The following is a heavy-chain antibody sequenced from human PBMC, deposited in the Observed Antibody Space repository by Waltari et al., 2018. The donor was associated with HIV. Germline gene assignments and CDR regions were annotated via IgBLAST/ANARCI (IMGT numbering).Heavy chain of an antibody. D-gene: IGHD3-3*01. CDR2: IIPLFGTV. J-gene: IGHJ5*02. Sequence: QVQLVPSGAEVKKPGSSVKVSCKASVGPVSCYAVIWVRQAPGQGLEWMGGIIPLFGTVHYAQKFQGRVTITADGSTSTVYMELSRLRSEDTAVYYCARDKAHNDVWSGYVSWGQGTLVTVSS. CDR3: ARDKAHNDVWSGYVS. V-gene: IGHV1-69*01. CDR1: VGPVSCYA.